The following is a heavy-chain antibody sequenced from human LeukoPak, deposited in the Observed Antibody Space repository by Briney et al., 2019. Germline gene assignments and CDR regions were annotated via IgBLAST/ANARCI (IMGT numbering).Heavy chain of an antibody. J-gene: IGHJ4*02. CDR2: INPNSGGT. Sequence: GASVKVSCKASGSTFTVYFIHWVRQAPGQGLEWMGWINPNSGGTNYAQKFQGRVSMTRDTSISTAYMELSRLRSDDTAVFYCAVDSSASDLDYWGQGTLVSVSS. CDR3: AVDSSASDLDY. D-gene: IGHD3-22*01. V-gene: IGHV1-2*02. CDR1: GSTFTVYF.